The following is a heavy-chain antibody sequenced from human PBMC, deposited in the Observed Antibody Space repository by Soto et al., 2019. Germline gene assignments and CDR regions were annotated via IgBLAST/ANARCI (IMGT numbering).Heavy chain of an antibody. D-gene: IGHD6-13*01. V-gene: IGHV4-59*01. CDR3: AAGEASSRNLAPYYLDF. CDR2: IHYSGTT. J-gene: IGHJ4*02. Sequence: SETLSLTCTVSGGSMRNYFWTWIRQPPGNGLERMGYIHYSGTTSFFPSYNPSLRSRVTISEDTSKNQFSLKLLSVTTADTAVYFCAAGEASSRNLAPYYLDFWGQGTLVTVSS. CDR1: GGSMRNYF.